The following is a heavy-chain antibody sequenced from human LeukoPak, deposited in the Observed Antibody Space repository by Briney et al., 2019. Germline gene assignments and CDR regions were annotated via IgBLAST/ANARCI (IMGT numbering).Heavy chain of an antibody. Sequence: SVKVSCKASGGTFSSYAISWVRQAPGQGLEWMGRIIPILGVANYAQKFQGRVTITADKSTSTAYMELSSLRSEDTAVYYCARVFSQTRMDVWGQGTTVTVSS. V-gene: IGHV1-69*04. J-gene: IGHJ6*02. CDR3: ARVFSQTRMDV. CDR2: IIPILGVA. CDR1: GGTFSSYA.